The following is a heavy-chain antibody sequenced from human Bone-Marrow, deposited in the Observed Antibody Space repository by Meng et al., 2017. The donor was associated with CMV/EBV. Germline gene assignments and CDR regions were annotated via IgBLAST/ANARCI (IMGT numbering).Heavy chain of an antibody. CDR2: ISSSSSYI. V-gene: IGHV3-21*01. CDR3: ARDTYYYDSSGYYRPKYPDY. J-gene: IGHJ4*02. CDR1: GFTFSNAW. Sequence: GESLKISCAASGFTFSNAWMSWVRQAPGKGLEWVSSISSSSSYIYYADSVKGRFTISRDNARNSLYLQMNSLRAEDTAVYYCARDTYYYDSSGYYRPKYPDYWGQGTLVTVSS. D-gene: IGHD3-22*01.